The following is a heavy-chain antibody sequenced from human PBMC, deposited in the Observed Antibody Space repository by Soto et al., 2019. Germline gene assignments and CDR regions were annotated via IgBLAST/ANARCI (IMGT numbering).Heavy chain of an antibody. CDR1: GFSLSTSGMC. CDR2: IDWDDDK. V-gene: IGHV2-70*11. J-gene: IGHJ6*03. CDR3: ARIIAARPFYYYYMDV. D-gene: IGHD6-6*01. Sequence: GSGPTLVNPTQTLTLTCTFSGFSLSTSGMCVSWIRQPPGKALEWLARIDWDDDKYYSTSLKTRLTISKDTSKNQVVLTMTNMDPVDTATYYCARIIAARPFYYYYMDVWGKGTTVTVSS.